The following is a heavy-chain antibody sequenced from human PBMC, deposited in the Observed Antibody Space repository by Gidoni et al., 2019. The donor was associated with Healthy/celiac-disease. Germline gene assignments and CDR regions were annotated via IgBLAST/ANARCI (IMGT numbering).Heavy chain of an antibody. CDR1: GGTFSSYT. V-gene: IGHV1-69*08. Sequence: QVQLVQSGAEVKKPGSSVKVSCKASGGTFSSYTISWVRKAPGQGLEWMGRIIPILGIANYAQKFQGRVTITADKSTSTAYMELSSLRSEDTAVYYCARDGIVVVVAATPGYYYYYGMDVWGQGSTVTVSS. D-gene: IGHD2-15*01. CDR3: ARDGIVVVVAATPGYYYYYGMDV. J-gene: IGHJ6*02. CDR2: IIPILGIA.